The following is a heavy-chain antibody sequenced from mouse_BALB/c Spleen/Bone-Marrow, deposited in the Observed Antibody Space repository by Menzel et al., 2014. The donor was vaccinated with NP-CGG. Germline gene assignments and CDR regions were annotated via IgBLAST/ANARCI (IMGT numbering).Heavy chain of an antibody. CDR2: ISNGGGST. V-gene: IGHV5-12*02. CDR1: GFTFRDYY. Sequence: EVKLVESGGGSVQPGGSLKLSCATSGFTFRDYYMYWVRQTPEKRLEWVAYISNGGGSTYYPDTVKGRFTISRDNAKNTLYLQMSRLKSEDTAMYYCARQGTLDYWGQGTSVTVSS. J-gene: IGHJ4*01. CDR3: ARQGTLDY.